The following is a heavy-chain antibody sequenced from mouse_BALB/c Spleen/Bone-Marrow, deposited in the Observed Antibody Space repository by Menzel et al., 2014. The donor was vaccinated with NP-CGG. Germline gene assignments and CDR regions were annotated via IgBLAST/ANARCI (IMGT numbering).Heavy chain of an antibody. CDR2: IDPANGNT. J-gene: IGHJ4*01. CDR1: GFNIKDTY. V-gene: IGHV14-3*02. D-gene: IGHD2-10*02. Sequence: EVQLQQSGAELVKPGASVKLSRTASGFNIKDTYMHWVKQRPEQGLEWIGRIDPANGNTKYDPKFQGKATITADTSSNTAYLQLSSLTSEDTAVYYCARGIFLYGNFLLDYWGQGTSVTVSS. CDR3: ARGIFLYGNFLLDY.